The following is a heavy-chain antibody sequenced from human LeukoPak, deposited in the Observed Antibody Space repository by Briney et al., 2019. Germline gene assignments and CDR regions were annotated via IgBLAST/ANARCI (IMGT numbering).Heavy chain of an antibody. CDR1: GGSISSGSYY. V-gene: IGHV4-61*02. D-gene: IGHD6-13*01. CDR2: IYTSGST. J-gene: IGHJ4*02. CDR3: ASRIAAAGSDFDY. Sequence: TSETLSLTCTVSGGSISSGSYYWSWIRQPAGKGLEWIGRIYTSGSTNYNPSLKSRVTISVDTSKNQFSLKLSSVTAADTAVYYCASRIAAAGSDFDYWGQRTLVTVSS.